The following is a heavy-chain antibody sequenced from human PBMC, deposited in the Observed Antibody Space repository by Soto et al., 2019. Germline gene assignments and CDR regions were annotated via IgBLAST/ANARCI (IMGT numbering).Heavy chain of an antibody. V-gene: IGHV3-48*02. J-gene: IGHJ6*02. CDR2: ISSSSSTI. CDR3: AGTVIPVAGPPGYYYYGMDV. Sequence: EVQLVESGGGLVQPGGSLRLSCAASGFTFSSYSMNWVRQAPGKGREWVSYISSSSSTIYYADSVKGRFTISRDNAKNSLYLQMNSLRDEDTAVYYCAGTVIPVAGPPGYYYYGMDVWGQGTTVTVSS. D-gene: IGHD6-19*01. CDR1: GFTFSSYS.